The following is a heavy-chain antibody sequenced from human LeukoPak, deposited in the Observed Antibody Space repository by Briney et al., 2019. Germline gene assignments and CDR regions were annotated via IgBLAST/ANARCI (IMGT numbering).Heavy chain of an antibody. CDR3: ARLSSRWYFSPDY. CDR1: GGSISSGGYY. Sequence: SQTLSLTCTVSGGSISSGGYYWSWIRQHPGKGLEWIGYISYSGSTYYNPSLKSRVTISVDTSKNRFSLKLSSVTAADTAVYYCARLSSRWYFSPDYWGQGTLVTVSS. V-gene: IGHV4-31*03. D-gene: IGHD6-19*01. J-gene: IGHJ4*02. CDR2: ISYSGST.